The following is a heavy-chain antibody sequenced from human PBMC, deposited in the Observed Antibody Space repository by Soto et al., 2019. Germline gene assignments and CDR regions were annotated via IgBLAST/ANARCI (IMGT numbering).Heavy chain of an antibody. J-gene: IGHJ6*02. V-gene: IGHV3-30*18. CDR2: ISYDGSNK. D-gene: IGHD3-10*01. CDR1: GFTFSSYG. CDR3: AKGVKYYGSGSEYYCEKYYDGMDV. Sequence: LRLSCAASGFTFSSYGMHWVRQAPGKGLEWVAVISYDGSNKYYADSVKGRFTISRDNSKNTLYLQMNSLRAEDTAVYYCAKGVKYYGSGSEYYCEKYYDGMDVWGQGTTVTVSS.